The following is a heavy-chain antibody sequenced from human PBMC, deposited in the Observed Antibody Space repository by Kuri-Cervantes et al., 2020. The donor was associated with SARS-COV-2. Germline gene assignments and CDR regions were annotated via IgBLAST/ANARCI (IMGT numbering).Heavy chain of an antibody. J-gene: IGHJ4*02. CDR2: ISYDGSNK. CDR1: GFTFSSYG. D-gene: IGHD1-26*01. Sequence: GESLKISCAASGFTFSSYGMHWVRQAPGKGLEWVAVISYDGSNKYYADSVKGRFTISRDNSKNTLYLQMNSLRAEDTAVYYCAREGLGATPLDYWGQGTLVTVSS. V-gene: IGHV3-30*19. CDR3: AREGLGATPLDY.